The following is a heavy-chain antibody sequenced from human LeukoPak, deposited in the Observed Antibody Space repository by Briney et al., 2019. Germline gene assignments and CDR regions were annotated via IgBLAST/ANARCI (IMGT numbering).Heavy chain of an antibody. D-gene: IGHD6-19*01. J-gene: IGHJ4*02. CDR2: ISYDGSDK. V-gene: IGHV3-30-3*01. Sequence: GGSLRLSCAASGFTFSSYAVLWVRQAPGRGLEWVAVISYDGSDKYYADSVKGRFTISRDNSMNTLYLQMNSLRPEDTAVYYCARDWGRRYSSGWYGDFDYWGQGTLVTVSS. CDR3: ARDWGRRYSSGWYGDFDY. CDR1: GFTFSSYA.